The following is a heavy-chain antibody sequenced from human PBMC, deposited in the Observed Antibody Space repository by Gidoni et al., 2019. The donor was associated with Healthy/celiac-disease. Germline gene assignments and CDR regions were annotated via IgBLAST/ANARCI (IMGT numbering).Heavy chain of an antibody. D-gene: IGHD5-12*01. CDR1: GYSISRGYY. J-gene: IGHJ5*02. V-gene: IGHV4-38-2*01. CDR2: VYHSGCT. CDR3: ARADAGMATIGVNWFDP. Sequence: QVQLQESGPGLGKPSATLSATCAVPGYSISRGYYWGWLRQPAGKGLEWIGSVYHSGCTYYNPSLKSLVTISVDPSKNQFSLKLSSVTAADTAVYYCARADAGMATIGVNWFDPWFQGTLVTVSS.